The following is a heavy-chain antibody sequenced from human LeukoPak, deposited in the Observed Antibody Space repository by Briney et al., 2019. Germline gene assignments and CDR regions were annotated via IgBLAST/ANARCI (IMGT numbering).Heavy chain of an antibody. J-gene: IGHJ4*02. Sequence: GGSLRLSCAASGFSFTSYWMHWVRQAPGKGLVWVSRINSDGSSTTYADSVKGRFTISRDNAKNTVYLQMNSLRAEDAAVYYCAKDLGEARDYFDSWGQGTLVTVSS. CDR3: AKDLGEARDYFDS. CDR2: INSDGSST. D-gene: IGHD3-10*01. V-gene: IGHV3-74*01. CDR1: GFSFTSYW.